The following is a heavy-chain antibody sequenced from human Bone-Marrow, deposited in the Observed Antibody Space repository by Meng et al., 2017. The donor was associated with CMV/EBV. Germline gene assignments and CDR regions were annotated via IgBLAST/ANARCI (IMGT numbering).Heavy chain of an antibody. CDR1: GGSFSVYY. J-gene: IGHJ4*02. CDR3: AREPHY. V-gene: IGHV4-34*01. Sequence: GSLRLSCAVYGGSFSVYYWSWIRQPPGKGLEWIGEINHSGSTNYNPSLKSRVTISVDTSKNQFSLKLSSVTAADTAVYYCAREPHYWGQGTLVTVSS. CDR2: INHSGST.